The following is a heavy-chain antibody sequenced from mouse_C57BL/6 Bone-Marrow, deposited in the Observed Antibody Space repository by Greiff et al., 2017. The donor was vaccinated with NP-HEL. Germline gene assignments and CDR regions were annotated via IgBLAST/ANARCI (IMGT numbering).Heavy chain of an antibody. J-gene: IGHJ3*01. V-gene: IGHV5-6*01. CDR2: ISSGGSYT. Sequence: EVHLVESGGDLVKPGGSLKLSCAASGFTFSSYGMSWVRQTPDKRLEWVATISSGGSYTYYPDSVKGRFTISRDNAKNTLYLQMSSLKSEDTAMYYCARVYGPWFAYWGQGTLVTVSA. CDR1: GFTFSSYG. D-gene: IGHD1-1*01. CDR3: ARVYGPWFAY.